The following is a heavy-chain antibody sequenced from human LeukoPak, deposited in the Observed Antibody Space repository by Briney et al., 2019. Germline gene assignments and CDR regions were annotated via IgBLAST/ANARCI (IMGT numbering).Heavy chain of an antibody. D-gene: IGHD6-19*01. V-gene: IGHV3-21*04. CDR3: ARGRRIAVA. J-gene: IGHJ5*02. CDR2: ISGSGGNT. CDR1: GFTFSSYA. Sequence: KPGGSLRLSCAASGFTFSSYAMYWVRQAPGKGLEWVSGISGSGGNTYYADSVKGRFTISRDNAKNSLYLQMNSLRAEDTAVYYCARGRRIAVAWGQGTLVTVSS.